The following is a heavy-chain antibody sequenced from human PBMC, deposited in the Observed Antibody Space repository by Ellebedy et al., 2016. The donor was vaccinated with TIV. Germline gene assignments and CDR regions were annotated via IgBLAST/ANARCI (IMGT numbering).Heavy chain of an antibody. CDR1: GFSFRSYW. J-gene: IGHJ5*02. CDR3: ARRGSYGDYAVQVNSWFDT. Sequence: PGGSLRLSCAASGFSFRSYWMRWVRQAPGQGLEWVANIYQDGSDQYYADSVKGRFTISRDNANKSLFLQMNSLRVDDTAVYYCARRGSYGDYAVQVNSWFDTWGQGTLVSVSS. CDR2: IYQDGSDQ. D-gene: IGHD4-17*01. V-gene: IGHV3-7*01.